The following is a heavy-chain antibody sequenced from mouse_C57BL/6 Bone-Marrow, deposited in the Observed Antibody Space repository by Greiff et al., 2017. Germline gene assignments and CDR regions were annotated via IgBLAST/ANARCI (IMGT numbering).Heavy chain of an antibody. D-gene: IGHD2-4*01. Sequence: QVQLQQSGPGLVAPSQSLSITCTVSGFSFTSYGVHWVRQPPGKGLEWLVVIWSDGSTTYNSALKSRLSISKDNSQSQVFLKMNSLQTGDTAMDYCARRRYDYDGLFAYWDQGTLVTVSA. V-gene: IGHV2-6*03. J-gene: IGHJ3*01. CDR2: IWSDGST. CDR3: ARRRYDYDGLFAY. CDR1: GFSFTSYG.